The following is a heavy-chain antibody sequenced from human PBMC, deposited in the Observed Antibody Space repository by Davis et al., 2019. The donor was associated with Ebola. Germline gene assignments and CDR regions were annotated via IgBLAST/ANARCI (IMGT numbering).Heavy chain of an antibody. CDR2: INRDGTAE. Sequence: PGGSLRLSCAASGLIFSTYVMTWVRQAPGKGPEWVANINRDGTAEYYVDSVKGRFTVSRDNGKNSLFLQMNSLRAEDTAVYYCSRGGAGTSYYWVYWGQGTLVTVSS. D-gene: IGHD2-2*01. CDR3: SRGGAGTSYYWVY. V-gene: IGHV3-7*01. CDR1: GLIFSTYV. J-gene: IGHJ4*02.